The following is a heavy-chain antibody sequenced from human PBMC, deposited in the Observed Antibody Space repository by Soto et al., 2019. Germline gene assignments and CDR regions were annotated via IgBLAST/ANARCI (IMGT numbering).Heavy chain of an antibody. CDR2: ISGNGGNT. Sequence: GGSLRLSCSVSGFTFSHHSLYWVRQAPGKGLRYVPTISGNGGNTHYAASVRGRFTISRDNSKNTVFLQMSGLGVADSAVYYCVKVSGYCTGGSCFSYFDYWGQGALVTVSS. CDR3: VKVSGYCTGGSCFSYFDY. D-gene: IGHD2-15*01. V-gene: IGHV3-64D*06. J-gene: IGHJ4*02. CDR1: GFTFSHHS.